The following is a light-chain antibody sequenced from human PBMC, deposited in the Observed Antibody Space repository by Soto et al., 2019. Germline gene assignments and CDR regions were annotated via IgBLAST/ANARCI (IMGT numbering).Light chain of an antibody. CDR1: QSVGSY. V-gene: IGKV3-15*01. CDR3: QQYNNWPFS. Sequence: EIVLTQSPVTLSLSPGERATLSCRASQSVGSYLAWYQQKPGQAPRLLIYDISTRATGVPARFSGSGSGTEFTLTISGLQSEDFALYFCQQYNNWPFSFGQGTRLEIK. CDR2: DIS. J-gene: IGKJ5*01.